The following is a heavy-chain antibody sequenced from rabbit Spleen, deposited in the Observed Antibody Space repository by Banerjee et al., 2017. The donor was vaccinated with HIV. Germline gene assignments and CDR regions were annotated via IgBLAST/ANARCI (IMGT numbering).Heavy chain of an antibody. D-gene: IGHD5-1*01. V-gene: IGHV1S40*01. CDR2: IHGGSRNNI. J-gene: IGHJ4*01. CDR3: ASLDVGNDSYGL. CDR1: GFSFIAGYY. Sequence: QSLEESGGDLVKPGASLTLTCTASGFSFIAGYYMCWVRQAPGKGLEWIACIHGGSRNNIHYASWAKGRFTISKTSSTTVTLQMTSLTAADTATYFCASLDVGNDSYGLWGQGTLVTVS.